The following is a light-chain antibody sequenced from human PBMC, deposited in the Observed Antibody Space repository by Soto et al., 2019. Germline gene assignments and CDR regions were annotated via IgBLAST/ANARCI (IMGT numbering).Light chain of an antibody. V-gene: IGKV3-20*01. CDR1: QSVTSKY. CDR2: GAS. Sequence: EIVLSQSPDTLSLSPGEGATLSCRASQSVTSKYLAWYQQKPGEAPRLLIHGASNRATGIPDRFSGSGSGTDFTLTISRLGPEDFAMYYCQQYGSSVQFGGGTKVDIK. CDR3: QQYGSSVQ. J-gene: IGKJ4*02.